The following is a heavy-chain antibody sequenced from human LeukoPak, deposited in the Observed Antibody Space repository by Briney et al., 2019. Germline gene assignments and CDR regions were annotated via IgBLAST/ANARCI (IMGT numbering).Heavy chain of an antibody. V-gene: IGHV1-69*05. CDR2: IIPIFGTA. CDR1: GGTFSSYA. CDR3: ASRVPAAILGPFDY. Sequence: SVTVSCKASGGTFSSYAISWVRQAPGQGLEWMGGIIPIFGTANYAQKFQGRVTITTDESTSTAYMELSSLRSEDTAVYYCASRVPAAILGPFDYWGQGTLVTVSS. D-gene: IGHD2-2*02. J-gene: IGHJ4*02.